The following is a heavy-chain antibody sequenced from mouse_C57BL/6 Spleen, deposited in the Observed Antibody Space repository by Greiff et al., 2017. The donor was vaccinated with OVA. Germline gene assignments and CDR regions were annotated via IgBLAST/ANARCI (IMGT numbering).Heavy chain of an antibody. CDR2: IYPGSGST. CDR1: GYTFTSYW. Sequence: QVQLQQPGAELVKPGASVKMSCKASGYTFTSYWITWVKQRPGQGLEWIGDIYPGSGSTNYNEKFKSKAKLTVDTSSSTTYMQLSSLTSEDSAVYYCAREGNGFFDYWGKGTTLTVSS. J-gene: IGHJ2*01. V-gene: IGHV1-55*01. CDR3: AREGNGFFDY.